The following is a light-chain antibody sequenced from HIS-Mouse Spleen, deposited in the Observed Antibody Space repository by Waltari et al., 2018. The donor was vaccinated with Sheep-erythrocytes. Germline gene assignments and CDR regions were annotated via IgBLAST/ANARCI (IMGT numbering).Light chain of an antibody. V-gene: IGLV2-11*02. Sequence: QSALTQPRSVSGSPGQSVTISCPGTSSDVGGYNYVSWYQQHPGKAPKLMIYDVSKRPSGVPDRFSGYKSGNTASLTISGLQAEDEADYYCCSYAGSYTFWVFGGGTKLTVL. CDR2: DVS. J-gene: IGLJ3*02. CDR3: CSYAGSYTFWV. CDR1: SSDVGGYNY.